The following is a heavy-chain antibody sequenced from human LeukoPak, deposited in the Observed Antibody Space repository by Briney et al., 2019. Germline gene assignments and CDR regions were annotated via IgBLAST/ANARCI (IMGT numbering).Heavy chain of an antibody. CDR3: AREMTTNNWFDP. D-gene: IGHD4-11*01. J-gene: IGHJ5*02. Sequence: SETLSLTCTVSGASISSYYWSWIRQPPGKGLEWIGYIYYSGSTNYNPSLKSRVTISVDTSKNQFSLKLSSVTAADTAVYYCAREMTTNNWFDPWGQGTLVTVSS. V-gene: IGHV4-59*01. CDR1: GASISSYY. CDR2: IYYSGST.